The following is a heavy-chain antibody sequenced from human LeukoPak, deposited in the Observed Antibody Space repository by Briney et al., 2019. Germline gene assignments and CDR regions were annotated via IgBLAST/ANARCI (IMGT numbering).Heavy chain of an antibody. CDR1: GGSISSGGYS. J-gene: IGHJ4*02. CDR3: ARETAVAGTYYFDY. V-gene: IGHV4-30-2*05. CDR2: IYHSGST. Sequence: SETLSLTCAVSGGSISSGGYSWSWIRQPPGKGLEWIGYIYHSGSTYYNPSLKSRVTISVDTSKNQFSLKLSSVTAADTAVYYRARETAVAGTYYFDYWGQGTLVTVSS. D-gene: IGHD6-19*01.